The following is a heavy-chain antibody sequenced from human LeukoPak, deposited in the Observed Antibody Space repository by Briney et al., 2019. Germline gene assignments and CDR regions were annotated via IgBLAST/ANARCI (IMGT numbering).Heavy chain of an antibody. D-gene: IGHD3-10*01. V-gene: IGHV4-59*01. Sequence: SETLSLTCTASGGSISSYYWSWIRQPPGKGLEWIGYINYSGSTNYNPSLKSRVTISVDASKNQFSLKVRSVTAADTAVYYCATVGGRGPDYWGQGTLVTVSS. CDR3: ATVGGRGPDY. CDR1: GGSISSYY. J-gene: IGHJ4*02. CDR2: INYSGST.